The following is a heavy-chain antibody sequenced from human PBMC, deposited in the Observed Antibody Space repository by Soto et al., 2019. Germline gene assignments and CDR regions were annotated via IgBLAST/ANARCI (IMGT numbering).Heavy chain of an antibody. V-gene: IGHV1-18*01. Sequence: SVKASCKSSVYTFFAYDITWVRQAPGQGLEWMGWISTCSGDTKYAQKFQGRVTMTTDTSTTTAYLELRSLRSDDTAVYYCARHHGPTTSENVFDPWGQGTLVTVPS. J-gene: IGHJ5*02. CDR1: VYTFFAYD. CDR3: ARHHGPTTSENVFDP. D-gene: IGHD5-12*01. CDR2: ISTCSGDT.